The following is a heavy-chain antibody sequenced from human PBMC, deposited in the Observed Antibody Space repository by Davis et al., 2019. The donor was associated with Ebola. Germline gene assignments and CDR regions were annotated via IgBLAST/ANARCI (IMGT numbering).Heavy chain of an antibody. CDR3: VKGGIPAAVPYGMDV. J-gene: IGHJ6*02. V-gene: IGHV1-69*02. CDR1: GGTFSSYT. Sequence: SVKVSCKASGGTFSSYTISWVRQAPGQGLEWMGRIIPILGIANYAQKFQGRVTITADKSTSTAYMELSSLRAEDTAVYYCVKGGIPAAVPYGMDVWGQGTTVTVSS. D-gene: IGHD6-13*01. CDR2: IIPILGIA.